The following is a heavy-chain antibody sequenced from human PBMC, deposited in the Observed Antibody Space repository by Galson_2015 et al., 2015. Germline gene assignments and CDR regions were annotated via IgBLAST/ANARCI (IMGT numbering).Heavy chain of an antibody. V-gene: IGHV4-59*01. D-gene: IGHD4-11*01. CDR3: ARDQDDYSNPGRGGMDV. CDR1: GGSISSYY. CDR2: IYYSGST. J-gene: IGHJ6*02. Sequence: TLSLTCTVSGGSISSYYWSWIRRPPGKGLEWIGYIYYSGSTNYNPSLKSRVTISVDTSKNQFSLKLSSVTAADTAVYYCARDQDDYSNPGRGGMDVWGQGTTVTVSS.